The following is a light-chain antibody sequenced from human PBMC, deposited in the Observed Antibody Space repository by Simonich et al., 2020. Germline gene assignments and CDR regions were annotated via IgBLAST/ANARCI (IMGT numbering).Light chain of an antibody. CDR3: QQLNSYPF. Sequence: DIQLTQSPSFLSASVGDRVTITCRASQGISSYLAWYQQKPGKAPKLLIYAASTLQSGVPSWFSGSGSGTEFTLTISSLQPEDFATYYCQQLNSYPFFGPGTKVDIK. J-gene: IGKJ3*01. CDR1: QGISSY. CDR2: AAS. V-gene: IGKV1-9*01.